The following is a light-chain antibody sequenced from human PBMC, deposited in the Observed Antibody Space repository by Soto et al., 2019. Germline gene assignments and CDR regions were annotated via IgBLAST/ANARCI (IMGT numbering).Light chain of an antibody. J-gene: IGLJ3*02. CDR2: CNR. Sequence: QPVLTQPPSVSGAPGQRVTISCTGSSSNIGAGYDVHWYQQLPGTAPKLLIYCNRNRPSGVPDRFSGSKSGTSASLAITGLQAEDEADYYCQSYDSSLSGWVFGGGTKLTVL. CDR3: QSYDSSLSGWV. V-gene: IGLV1-40*01. CDR1: SSNIGAGYD.